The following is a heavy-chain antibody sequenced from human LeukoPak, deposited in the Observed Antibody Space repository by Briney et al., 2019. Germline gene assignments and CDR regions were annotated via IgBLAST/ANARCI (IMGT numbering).Heavy chain of an antibody. CDR1: GGSISSSNW. Sequence: SGTLSLTCAVSGGSISSSNWWSWVRQPPGKGLEWIGEIYHSGSTNYNPSLKSRVTISVDKSKNQFSLKLSSVTAADTAVYYCARDQGGYDPLYYYYYYMDVWGKGTTVTVSS. CDR3: ARDQGGYDPLYYYYYYMDV. CDR2: IYHSGST. J-gene: IGHJ6*03. D-gene: IGHD5-12*01. V-gene: IGHV4-4*02.